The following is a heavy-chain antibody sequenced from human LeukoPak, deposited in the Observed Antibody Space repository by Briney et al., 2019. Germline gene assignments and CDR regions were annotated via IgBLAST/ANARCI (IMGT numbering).Heavy chain of an antibody. J-gene: IGHJ4*02. V-gene: IGHV4-61*08. D-gene: IGHD3-22*01. CDR1: GGSISSGGYS. CDR2: IYYSGST. CDR3: ARVITMIAYYFDY. Sequence: SETLSLTCAVSGGSISSGGYSWSWIRQPPGKGLEWIGYIYYSGSTNYNPSLKSRVTISVDTSKNQFSLHLSSVTAADTAVYYCARVITMIAYYFDYWGQGTLVTVSS.